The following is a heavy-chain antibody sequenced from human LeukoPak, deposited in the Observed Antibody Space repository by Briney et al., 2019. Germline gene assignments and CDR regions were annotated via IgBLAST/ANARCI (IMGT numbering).Heavy chain of an antibody. J-gene: IGHJ3*02. CDR1: GFTFSSYS. CDR2: ISSSSSYI. D-gene: IGHD6-13*01. Sequence: GGSLRLSCAASGFTFSSYSMNWVRQAPGKGLEWVSSISSSSSYIYYADSVKGRFTISRDNAKNSLYLQMNSLRAEDTAVYYCARDDSGSWDAFDIWGQGTMVTVSP. V-gene: IGHV3-21*01. CDR3: ARDDSGSWDAFDI.